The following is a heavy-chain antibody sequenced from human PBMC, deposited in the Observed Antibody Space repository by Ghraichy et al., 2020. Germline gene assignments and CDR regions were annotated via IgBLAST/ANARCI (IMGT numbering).Heavy chain of an antibody. Sequence: GESLNISCATSGFTFSTYTMGWVRQAPGKGLEWVSSISSSSGSIFYADSVKDRFTISRDNAKNSLYLQMNSLRDEDTAVYFCARKDFFNSGTYYIPFFDSWGQGTLVTVSS. J-gene: IGHJ4*02. D-gene: IGHD3-10*01. CDR2: ISSSSGSI. CDR3: ARKDFFNSGTYYIPFFDS. CDR1: GFTFSTYT. V-gene: IGHV3-48*02.